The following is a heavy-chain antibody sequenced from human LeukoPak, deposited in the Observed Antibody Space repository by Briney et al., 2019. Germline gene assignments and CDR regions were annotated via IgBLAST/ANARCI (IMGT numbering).Heavy chain of an antibody. Sequence: SQTLSLTCAISGDSVSSNSAAWSWIRQSPSRGLEWLGRTYYRSKWYYDYAVSVKSRITINPDTSKNQFSLQLNSVTPEDTAVYYCASRTWYYYFDYWGQGTLVTVSS. CDR3: ASRTWYYYFDY. V-gene: IGHV6-1*01. CDR1: GDSVSSNSAA. D-gene: IGHD6-13*01. J-gene: IGHJ4*02. CDR2: TYYRSKWYY.